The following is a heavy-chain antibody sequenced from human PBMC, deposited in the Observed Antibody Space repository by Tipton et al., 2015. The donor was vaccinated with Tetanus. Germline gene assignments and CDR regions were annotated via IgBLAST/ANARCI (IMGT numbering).Heavy chain of an antibody. CDR3: ASGSALDY. Sequence: SLRLSCAASGFTFSTFGVHWARQAPGKGLEWVASISSTTAYIYYADSLKGRFTISRDNAKNSLYLQMNSLRADDTGVYYCASGSALDYWGQGTLVTVSS. D-gene: IGHD6-25*01. J-gene: IGHJ4*02. CDR2: ISSTTAYI. CDR1: GFTFSTFG. V-gene: IGHV3-21*01.